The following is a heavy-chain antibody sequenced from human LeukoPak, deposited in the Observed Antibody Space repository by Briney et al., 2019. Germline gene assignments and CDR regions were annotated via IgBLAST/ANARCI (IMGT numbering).Heavy chain of an antibody. D-gene: IGHD3-16*01. CDR3: YGIHLGDSFDI. CDR2: LSSKYET. CDR1: GFIVSRNY. J-gene: IGHJ3*02. V-gene: IGHV3-53*01. Sequence: GGSLRLSCAASGFIVSRNYMGWVRQAPGKGLEWVSALSSKYETYYADSVKGRSTISRDNYENTLYLQMNALRAEDTALYYCYGIHLGDSFDIWGRGTMVIVFS.